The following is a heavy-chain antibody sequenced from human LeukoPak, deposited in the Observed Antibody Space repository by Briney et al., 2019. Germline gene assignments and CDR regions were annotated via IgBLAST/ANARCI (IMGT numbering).Heavy chain of an antibody. Sequence: PSEALSLTCTVSGGSISSYYWSWIRQPPGKGLEWIGYIYTSGSTNYNPSLKSRVTISVDTSKNQFSLKLSSVTAADTAVYYCARVGYSSSSNWFDPWGQGTLVTVSS. CDR3: ARVGYSSSSNWFDP. CDR1: GGSISSYY. J-gene: IGHJ5*02. D-gene: IGHD6-6*01. CDR2: IYTSGST. V-gene: IGHV4-4*09.